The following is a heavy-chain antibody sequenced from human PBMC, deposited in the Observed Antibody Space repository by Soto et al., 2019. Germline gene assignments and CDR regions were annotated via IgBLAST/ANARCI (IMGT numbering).Heavy chain of an antibody. CDR2: MNPNSGNT. J-gene: IGHJ4*02. Sequence: GASVKVSCKASGYTFTRYDINWVRQATGQGLEWMGWMNPNSGNTGYAQKFQGRVTMTRNTSISTAYMELSSLRSEDTAVYYCATDYYDSSGTPSLFDYWGQGTPVTVSS. D-gene: IGHD3-22*01. V-gene: IGHV1-8*01. CDR1: GYTFTRYD. CDR3: ATDYYDSSGTPSLFDY.